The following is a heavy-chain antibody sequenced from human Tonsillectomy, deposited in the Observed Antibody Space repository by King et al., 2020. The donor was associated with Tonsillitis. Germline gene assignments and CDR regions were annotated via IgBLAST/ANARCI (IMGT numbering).Heavy chain of an antibody. D-gene: IGHD3-10*01. CDR2: LVYHGSQE. V-gene: IGHV3-30*02. Sequence: VQLVESGGGVVQPGGSLRLSCEASGFTFSSYGMHWVRQAPGKGLEWVAYLVYHGSQEYYSDSAQGRFTISRDSSKNTLYLQMKGLRPEDTAVYYCAKDPRRRGAGNPPAFALWGQGTMVTVSS. CDR3: AKDPRRRGAGNPPAFAL. J-gene: IGHJ3*01. CDR1: GFTFSSYG.